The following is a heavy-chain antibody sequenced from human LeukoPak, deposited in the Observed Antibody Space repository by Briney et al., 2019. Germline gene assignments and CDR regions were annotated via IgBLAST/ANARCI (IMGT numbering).Heavy chain of an antibody. D-gene: IGHD4-17*01. V-gene: IGHV4-4*07. CDR3: AREGGDYNVVLWFDP. CDR2: IYTSGST. Sequence: PSETLSLTCTVPGGSISSYYWSWIRQPAGKGLEWIGRIYTSGSTNYNSSLKSRVTMSVDTSKNQFSLKLSSVTAADTAVYYCAREGGDYNVVLWFDPWGQGTLVTVSS. CDR1: GGSISSYY. J-gene: IGHJ5*02.